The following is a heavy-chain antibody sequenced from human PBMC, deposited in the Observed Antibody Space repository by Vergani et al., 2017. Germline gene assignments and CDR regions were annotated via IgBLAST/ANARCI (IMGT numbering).Heavy chain of an antibody. CDR1: GYTFTSYD. CDR2: MNPNSGGT. Sequence: QVQLVQSGAEVKKPGASVKVSCKVSGYTFTSYDINWVRQSTGQGLEWMGCMNPNSGGTNYAQKFQGRVTMTRDTSISTAYMELSRLRSDDTAVYYCARRYSSSSKRGVYYYMDVWGKGTTVTVSS. J-gene: IGHJ6*03. V-gene: IGHV1-2*02. D-gene: IGHD6-6*01. CDR3: ARRYSSSSKRGVYYYMDV.